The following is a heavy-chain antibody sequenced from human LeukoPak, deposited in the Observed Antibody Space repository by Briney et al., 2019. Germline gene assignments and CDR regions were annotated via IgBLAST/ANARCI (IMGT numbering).Heavy chain of an antibody. CDR1: GFTFNNYG. Sequence: GGSLRLSCAASGFTFNNYGMHWVCQAPGKGLEWVAFIRYDGSNEHYAGSVRGRFTISRDNSKNTLYLQMNSLRAEDTAVYYCAMCSTTSCYIYSPFDYWGQGTLVTVSS. D-gene: IGHD2-2*02. CDR2: IRYDGSNE. V-gene: IGHV3-30*02. CDR3: AMCSTTSCYIYSPFDY. J-gene: IGHJ4*02.